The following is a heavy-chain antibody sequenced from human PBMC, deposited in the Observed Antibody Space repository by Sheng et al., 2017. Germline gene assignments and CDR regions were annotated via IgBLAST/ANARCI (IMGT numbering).Heavy chain of an antibody. D-gene: IGHD3-10*01. V-gene: IGHV1-69*01. CDR3: ARGFNYGSGSYYKSYYYGMDV. CDR2: IIPIFGTA. J-gene: IGHJ6*02. Sequence: PGQGLEWMGGIIPIFGTANYAQKFQGRVTITADESTSTAYMELSSLRSEDTAVYYCARGFNYGSGSYYKSYYYGMDVWGQGTTVTVSS.